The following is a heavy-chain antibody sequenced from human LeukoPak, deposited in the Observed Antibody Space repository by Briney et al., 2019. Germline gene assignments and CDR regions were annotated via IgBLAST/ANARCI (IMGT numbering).Heavy chain of an antibody. CDR1: GFTFSSYG. J-gene: IGHJ5*02. CDR3: ARGVPAAISWFDP. CDR2: IWYDGSNK. V-gene: IGHV3-33*01. D-gene: IGHD2-2*02. Sequence: GGSMRLPCAASGFTFSSYGMHWVRQAPGKGLEWVAVIWYDGSNKCYADSVKGRFTISRDNSKNTLYLQMNSLRAEDTAVYYCARGVPAAISWFDPWGQGTLVTVSS.